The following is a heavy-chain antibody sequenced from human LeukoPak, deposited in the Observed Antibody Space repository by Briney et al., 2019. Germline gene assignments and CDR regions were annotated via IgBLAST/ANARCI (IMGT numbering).Heavy chain of an antibody. D-gene: IGHD7-27*01. CDR2: IRVSGGGAT. CDR1: GFTFSVYA. Sequence: PGGSLRLSCAASGFTFSVYAMTWVRQAPGKGLEWVSTIRVSGGGATYYADSVQGRFTISRDNSKNTLYLQMSSLRVEDTAVYYCAKPTGTGVANWYFDSWGQGTLVTVSS. J-gene: IGHJ4*02. CDR3: AKPTGTGVANWYFDS. V-gene: IGHV3-23*01.